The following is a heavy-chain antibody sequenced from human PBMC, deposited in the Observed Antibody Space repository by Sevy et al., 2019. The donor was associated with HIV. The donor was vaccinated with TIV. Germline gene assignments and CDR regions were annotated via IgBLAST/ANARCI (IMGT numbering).Heavy chain of an antibody. CDR3: AKVGLHGFDP. J-gene: IGHJ5*02. D-gene: IGHD2-21*02. Sequence: GGSLRLSCAASGFTFLSYALSWVRQAPGKGLEWVSAISPSGGSTYYADSVKGRFTISRDNSKNTVDLQMNSLRAEDSAVYYCAKVGLHGFDPWGQGTLVTVSS. CDR1: GFTFLSYA. CDR2: ISPSGGST. V-gene: IGHV3-23*01.